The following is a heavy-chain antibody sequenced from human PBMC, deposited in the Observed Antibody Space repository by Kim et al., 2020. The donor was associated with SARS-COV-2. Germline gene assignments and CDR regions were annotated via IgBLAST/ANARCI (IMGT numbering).Heavy chain of an antibody. CDR2: FDPEDGET. CDR3: ATETRTYYDYVWGSYRPETLFDY. D-gene: IGHD3-16*02. CDR1: GYTLTELS. Sequence: ASVKVSCKVSGYTLTELSMHWVRQAPGKGLEWMGGFDPEDGETIYAQKFQGRVTMTEDTSTDTAYMELSSLRSEDTAVYYCATETRTYYDYVWGSYRPETLFDYWGQGTLVTVSS. V-gene: IGHV1-24*01. J-gene: IGHJ4*02.